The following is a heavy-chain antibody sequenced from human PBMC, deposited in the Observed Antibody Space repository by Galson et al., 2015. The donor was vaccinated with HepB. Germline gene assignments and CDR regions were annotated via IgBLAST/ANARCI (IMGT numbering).Heavy chain of an antibody. V-gene: IGHV3-23*01. CDR1: GFTFSSYA. Sequence: SLRLSCAASGFTFSSYAMSWVRQAPGKGLEWVSAISGSGGSTYYADSVKGRFTISRDNSKNTLYLQMNSLRAEDTAVYYCAKDRIVSYYYDILTGYRDWGQGTLVTVSS. D-gene: IGHD3-9*01. CDR3: AKDRIVSYYYDILTGYRD. CDR2: ISGSGGST. J-gene: IGHJ4*02.